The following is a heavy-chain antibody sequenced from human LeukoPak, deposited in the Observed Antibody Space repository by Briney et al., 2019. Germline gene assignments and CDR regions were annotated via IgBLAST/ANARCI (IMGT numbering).Heavy chain of an antibody. V-gene: IGHV4-4*02. Sequence: PSEPLSLTCAVSGGSISSSNWWSWVRQSPGKGLEWIGEIYHSGSTNYNPSLKSRVTISVDKSKNQFSLKLSSVTAADTAVYYCARERVVPAATIGYYYYGMDVWGKGTTVTVSS. CDR3: ARERVVPAATIGYYYYGMDV. CDR1: GGSISSSNW. J-gene: IGHJ6*04. CDR2: IYHSGST. D-gene: IGHD2-2*01.